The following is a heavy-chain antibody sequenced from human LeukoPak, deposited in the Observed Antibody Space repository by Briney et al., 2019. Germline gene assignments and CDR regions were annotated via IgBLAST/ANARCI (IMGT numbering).Heavy chain of an antibody. V-gene: IGHV4-34*01. CDR2: INHSGST. CDR1: GGSFSGYY. Sequence: PSETLSLTCAVYGGSFSGYYWSWIRQPPGKGLEWIGEINHSGSTNYNPSLKSRVTISVDTSKSQFSLELSSVTAADTAVYYCARGKSQRQQWLVPSIGRKGYYYMDVWGKGTTVTVSS. D-gene: IGHD6-19*01. J-gene: IGHJ6*03. CDR3: ARGKSQRQQWLVPSIGRKGYYYMDV.